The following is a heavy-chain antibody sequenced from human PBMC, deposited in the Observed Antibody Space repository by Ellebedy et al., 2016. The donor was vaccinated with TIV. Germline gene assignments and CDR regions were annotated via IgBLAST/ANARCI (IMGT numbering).Heavy chain of an antibody. Sequence: GESLKISCAASGFTFSSYAMSWVRQAPGKGLEWVSAISGSDGSTSYADSVKGRFTISRDNSKNTLYLQMISLRAEDTAEYYCGKSVTMIVGKITTTYGMDVWGQGTTVTVSS. CDR2: ISGSDGST. CDR3: GKSVTMIVGKITTTYGMDV. V-gene: IGHV3-23*01. D-gene: IGHD3-22*01. CDR1: GFTFSSYA. J-gene: IGHJ6*02.